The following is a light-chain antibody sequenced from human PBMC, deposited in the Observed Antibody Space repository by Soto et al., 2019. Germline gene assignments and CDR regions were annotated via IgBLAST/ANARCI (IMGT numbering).Light chain of an antibody. CDR1: QSVNSR. V-gene: IGKV3-20*01. CDR3: QHYGRSPIT. CDR2: GAY. J-gene: IGKJ5*01. Sequence: EIVLTQSPGTLSLSTGERSTLSCRAIQSVNSRLSWYQHKPGQAPRLLISGAYSRATGIPDRFSGSGSATDFTLTISRLEPEDFALYYCQHYGRSPITFGQGTRLENK.